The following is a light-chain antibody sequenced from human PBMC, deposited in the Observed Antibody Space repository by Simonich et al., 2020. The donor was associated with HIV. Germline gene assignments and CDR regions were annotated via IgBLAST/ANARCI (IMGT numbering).Light chain of an antibody. Sequence: QSAPTQPPSASGSPGQSVTISCTGTSRAVGAYNIVSWYQHHPGKAPKLMIYEVSKRPSGGPDRCAGSKSCNTASRTVSGLQAEEEADYYCSSYAGSNNLVFGGGTKLTVL. CDR1: SRAVGAYNI. V-gene: IGLV2-8*01. CDR3: SSYAGSNNLV. CDR2: EVS. J-gene: IGLJ3*02.